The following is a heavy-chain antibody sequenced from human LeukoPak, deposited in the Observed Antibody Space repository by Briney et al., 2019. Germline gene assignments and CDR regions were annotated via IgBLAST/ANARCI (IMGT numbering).Heavy chain of an antibody. CDR3: ATALGYCSSTSCPNYYYYYMDV. CDR1: GGTFTGYY. V-gene: IGHV1-2*02. CDR2: INPNSGGT. J-gene: IGHJ6*03. D-gene: IGHD2-2*01. Sequence: SSVKVSCKASGGTFTGYYMHWVRQAPGQGLEWMGWINPNSGGTSYAQKFQGRVTMTRDTSISTAYMELSRLRSDDTAVYYCATALGYCSSTSCPNYYYYYMDVWGKGTTVTVSS.